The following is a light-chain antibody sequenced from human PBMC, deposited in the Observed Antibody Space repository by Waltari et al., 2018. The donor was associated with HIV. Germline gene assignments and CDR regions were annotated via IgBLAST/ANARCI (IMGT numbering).Light chain of an antibody. J-gene: IGLJ2*01. CDR3: ASYTTTTTPHMV. CDR1: SSDVGAYNF. V-gene: IGLV2-14*01. Sequence: QSALTQPASVSGSPGQSIAISCTGTSSDVGAYNFVSWYQPHPDKAPKLLIYEAAHRPSGVSDRFSGSKSGNTASLTISGLQAEDEADYYCASYTTTTTPHMVFGGGTRLSVL. CDR2: EAA.